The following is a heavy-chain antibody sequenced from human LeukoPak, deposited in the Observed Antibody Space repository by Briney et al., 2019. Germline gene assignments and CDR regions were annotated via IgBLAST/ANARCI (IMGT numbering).Heavy chain of an antibody. D-gene: IGHD6-6*01. CDR1: GYTFTSYG. J-gene: IGHJ6*03. Sequence: ASVKVSCKASGYTFTSYGISWVRQAPGQGLEWMGWISAYNGNTNYAQKLQGRVTMTTDTSTSTAYMELRGLRSDDTAVYYCARVGRTASSAYYYYMDVWGKGTTVTVSS. V-gene: IGHV1-18*01. CDR3: ARVGRTASSAYYYYMDV. CDR2: ISAYNGNT.